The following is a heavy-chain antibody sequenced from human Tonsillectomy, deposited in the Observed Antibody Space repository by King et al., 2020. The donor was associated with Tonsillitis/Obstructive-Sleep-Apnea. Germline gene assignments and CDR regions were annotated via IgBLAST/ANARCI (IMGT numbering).Heavy chain of an antibody. V-gene: IGHV3-48*02. J-gene: IGHJ4*02. Sequence: VQLVESGGGLVQPGGSLRLSCAASTFTFSSYSMNWVRQAPGKGLEWVSYISSRSRSIYSADSVKGRFTISRDNAKNSLYLQMNSLRDEDTAVYYCAREGYSGYYFDYWGQGTLVTVSS. D-gene: IGHD1-26*01. CDR3: AREGYSGYYFDY. CDR1: TFTFSSYS. CDR2: ISSRSRSI.